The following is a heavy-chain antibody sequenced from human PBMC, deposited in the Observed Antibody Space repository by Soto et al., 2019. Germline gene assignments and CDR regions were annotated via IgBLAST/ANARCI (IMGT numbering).Heavy chain of an antibody. CDR3: ATDGLRWFLFYMDL. V-gene: IGHV3-30*03. D-gene: IGHD3-10*01. J-gene: IGHJ6*03. CDR1: GFTFSSYG. CDR2: ISYDGSNK. Sequence: QVQLVESGGGVVQPGRSLRLSCAASGFTFSSYGMHWVRQAPGKGLEWVAVISYDGSNKYYADSVKGRFTISRDNSKNTLYLQMISLRAEDTAVYYCATDGLRWFLFYMDLWGKGTLVTVSS.